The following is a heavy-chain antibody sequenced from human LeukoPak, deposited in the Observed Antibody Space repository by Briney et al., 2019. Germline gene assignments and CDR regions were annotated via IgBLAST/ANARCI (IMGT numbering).Heavy chain of an antibody. J-gene: IGHJ2*01. D-gene: IGHD6-19*01. V-gene: IGHV4-59*08. CDR2: IYYSGST. Sequence: PSETLSLTCTVSGGSISSYYWSWIRQPPGKGLEWIGYIYYSGSTNYNPSLKSRVTISVDTSKNQFSLKLSSVTAADTAVYYCARLVSAYSSGWYRFDLWGRGTLVTVSS. CDR1: GGSISSYY. CDR3: ARLVSAYSSGWYRFDL.